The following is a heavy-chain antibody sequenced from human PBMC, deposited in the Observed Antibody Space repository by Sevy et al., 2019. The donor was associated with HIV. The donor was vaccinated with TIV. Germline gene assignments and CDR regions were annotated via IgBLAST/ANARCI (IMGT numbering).Heavy chain of an antibody. CDR2: ISGSGGTT. J-gene: IGHJ6*02. D-gene: IGHD2-2*01. Sequence: GGSLGLSCAASGFTFSNFGMSWVRQAPGKGLEWVSTISGSGGTTYYADSVKGRFTISRDNSKKTLYLQMNSLRAEDTALYYCAKGDTSTRYYYYGMDVWGQGTAVTVSS. V-gene: IGHV3-23*01. CDR1: GFTFSNFG. CDR3: AKGDTSTRYYYYGMDV.